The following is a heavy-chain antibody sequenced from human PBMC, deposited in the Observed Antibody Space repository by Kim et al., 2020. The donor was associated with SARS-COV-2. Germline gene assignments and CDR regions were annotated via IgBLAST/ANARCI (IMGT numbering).Heavy chain of an antibody. V-gene: IGHV4-59*13. Sequence: SETLSLTCTASGGSISSYYWSWIRQPPGKGLEWIGYIYYSGSTNYNPSLKSRVTISVDTSKNQFSLKLSSVTAADTAVYYCARRVPAAIIDYWGQGTLVTVSS. CDR2: IYYSGST. CDR1: GGSISSYY. J-gene: IGHJ4*02. D-gene: IGHD2-2*02. CDR3: ARRVPAAIIDY.